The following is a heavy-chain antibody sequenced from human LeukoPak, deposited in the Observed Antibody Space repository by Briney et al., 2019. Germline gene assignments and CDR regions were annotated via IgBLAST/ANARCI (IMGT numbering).Heavy chain of an antibody. CDR2: VRYDGSNK. CDR1: GFTFTSYG. J-gene: IGHJ4*01. V-gene: IGHV3-30*02. CDR3: ARDAPLGISY. Sequence: AGGSLRLSCAASGFTFTSYGMHWVRQTPGKGLEWVAFVRYDGSNKYYADSVRGRFSISRDNSKNTLFLQMNSLRIEDTAVYYCARDAPLGISYWGHGTLVTVSS. D-gene: IGHD7-27*01.